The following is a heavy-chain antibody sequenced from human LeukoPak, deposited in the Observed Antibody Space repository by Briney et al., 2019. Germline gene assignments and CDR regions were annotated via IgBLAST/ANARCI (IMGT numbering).Heavy chain of an antibody. CDR3: AKDTLRSITGIDY. Sequence: PGGSLRHSCAASGFTFDDYAMHWVRQAPGKGLEWVSGISWNSGSIGYADSVKGRFTISRDNAKNSLYLQMNSLRAEDMALYYCAKDTLRSITGIDYWGQGTLVTVSS. CDR2: ISWNSGSI. CDR1: GFTFDDYA. V-gene: IGHV3-9*03. D-gene: IGHD1-20*01. J-gene: IGHJ4*02.